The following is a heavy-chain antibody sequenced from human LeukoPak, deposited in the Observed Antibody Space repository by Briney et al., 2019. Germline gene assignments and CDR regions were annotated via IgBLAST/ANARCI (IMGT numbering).Heavy chain of an antibody. CDR2: IYYSGST. CDR1: GGSISSYY. J-gene: IGHJ6*02. CDR3: ARHVVRGPMDV. V-gene: IGHV4-59*08. D-gene: IGHD3-10*01. Sequence: SETLSLTCTVSGGSISSYYWSWIRQPPGKGLEWIGYIYYSGSTNYNPSLKSRVTISVDTSKNQSSLNLSSGTAADTAVYYCARHVVRGPMDVWGQGTTVTVSS.